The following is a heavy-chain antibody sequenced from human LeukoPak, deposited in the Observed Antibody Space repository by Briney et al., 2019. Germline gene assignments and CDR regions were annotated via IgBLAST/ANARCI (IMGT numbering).Heavy chain of an antibody. CDR3: ARGSGSYSSRTPKDKRRGYWFDP. CDR1: GGSFSGYY. V-gene: IGHV4-34*01. D-gene: IGHD3-10*01. J-gene: IGHJ5*02. Sequence: PSETLSLTCAVYGGSFSGYYWSWIRQPPGKGLEWIGEINHSGSTNYNPSLKSRVTISVDTSKNQFSLKLSSVTAADTAVYYCARGSGSYSSRTPKDKRRGYWFDPWGQGTLVTVSS. CDR2: INHSGST.